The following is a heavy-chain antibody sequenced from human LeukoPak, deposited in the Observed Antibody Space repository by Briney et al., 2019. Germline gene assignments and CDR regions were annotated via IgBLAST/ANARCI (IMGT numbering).Heavy chain of an antibody. CDR1: GFTFSGYA. J-gene: IGHJ6*03. Sequence: GGSLRLSCAVSGFTFSGYALSWVRQAPGKGLDWVSAISGTGDSTYYADFVRGRFTIHRDNSEHTLYLKMHSLRAEDTAVYYCAKDQAATRYYYYRDLWAKGNTVTVSS. V-gene: IGHV3-23*01. CDR2: ISGTGDST. D-gene: IGHD2-15*01. CDR3: AKDQAATRYYYYRDL.